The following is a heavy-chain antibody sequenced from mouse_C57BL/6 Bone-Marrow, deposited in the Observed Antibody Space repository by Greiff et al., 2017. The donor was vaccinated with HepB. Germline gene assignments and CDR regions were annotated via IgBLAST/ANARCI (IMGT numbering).Heavy chain of an antibody. V-gene: IGHV14-3*01. D-gene: IGHD1-3*01. CDR1: GFNIKNTY. CDR2: IDPAHGNT. Sequence: VQLQQSVAELVRPGASVKLSCKASGFNIKNTYMHWVKQRPEQGLEWIGRIDPAHGNTKYAPKFQGKATLTADTSSTTAYMQLSSLTSEDTAIYYCASGSSTMYYFDFWGQGTTLPVSS. CDR3: ASGSSTMYYFDF. J-gene: IGHJ2*01.